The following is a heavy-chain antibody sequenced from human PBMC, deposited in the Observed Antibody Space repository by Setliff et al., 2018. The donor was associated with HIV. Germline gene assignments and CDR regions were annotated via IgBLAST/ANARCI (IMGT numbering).Heavy chain of an antibody. V-gene: IGHV3-74*01. Sequence: GGSLRLSCAASGFTFDTYWMHWVRQAPGKGLVWVSRVSSDGSSKTYADSVKDRFTISRDNAKNTLYLQMNSLRAEDTAVYYCARLRGAGYYFDYWGQGTLVTSPQ. CDR2: VSSDGSSK. CDR1: GFTFDTYW. J-gene: IGHJ4*02. D-gene: IGHD6-19*01. CDR3: ARLRGAGYYFDY.